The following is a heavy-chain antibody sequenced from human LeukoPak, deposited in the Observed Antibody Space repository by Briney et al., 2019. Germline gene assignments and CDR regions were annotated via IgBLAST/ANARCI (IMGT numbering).Heavy chain of an antibody. V-gene: IGHV3-64*01. J-gene: IGHJ5*02. Sequence: GGSLRLSCAASGFTFSSYAMHWVRQAPGKGLEYVSAISSNGGSTYYANSVKGRFTISRDNSKNTLYLQMGSLRAEDMAVYYCARYLSLGSWGQGTLVTVSS. CDR1: GFTFSSYA. CDR2: ISSNGGST. CDR3: ARYLSLGS. D-gene: IGHD3-10*01.